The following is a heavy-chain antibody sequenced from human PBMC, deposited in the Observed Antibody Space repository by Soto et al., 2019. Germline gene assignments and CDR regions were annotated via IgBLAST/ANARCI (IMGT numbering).Heavy chain of an antibody. CDR1: GFAFDING. V-gene: IGHV3-23*01. CDR3: AKVRRDFAWLSELDYFDY. J-gene: IGHJ4*02. D-gene: IGHD3-9*01. Sequence: EVQLLDSGGGLVQPGGSLRLSCAASGFAFDINGMTWVRQVPGKGLEWVSAISAGGGTTYYADPVKGRFTISRDNSKNMLYLQMNSLRAEDTAVYYCAKVRRDFAWLSELDYFDYWGQGTPVTASS. CDR2: ISAGGGTT.